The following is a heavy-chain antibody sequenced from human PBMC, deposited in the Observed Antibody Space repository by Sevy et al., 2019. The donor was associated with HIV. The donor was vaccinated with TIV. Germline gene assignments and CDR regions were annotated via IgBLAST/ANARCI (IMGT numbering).Heavy chain of an antibody. J-gene: IGHJ6*02. CDR3: AKGDRSFYGIDV. V-gene: IGHV3-23*01. D-gene: IGHD2-15*01. Sequence: GGSLRLSCAASGFTFGTYVMNWVRQAPGKGLEWVSGISGSGGSTYYADPVKGRITISRDNSKKTVYLQMNSLRAEDTVVYYCAKGDRSFYGIDVWGQGTTVTVSS. CDR1: GFTFGTYV. CDR2: ISGSGGST.